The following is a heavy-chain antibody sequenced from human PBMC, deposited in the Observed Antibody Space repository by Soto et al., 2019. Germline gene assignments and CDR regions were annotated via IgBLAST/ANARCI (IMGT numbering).Heavy chain of an antibody. D-gene: IGHD3-22*01. CDR2: IYYSGST. Sequence: QVQLQESGPGLVKPSQTLSLTCTVSGGSISSGDYYWSWIRQPPGKGLEWIGYIYYSGSTYYNPSLKSRVTISVDTSKNQFSLKLSSVTAADTAVYYCARDPHYYDSSGYSLDAFDIWGQGTMVTVSS. CDR1: GGSISSGDYY. J-gene: IGHJ3*02. V-gene: IGHV4-30-4*01. CDR3: ARDPHYYDSSGYSLDAFDI.